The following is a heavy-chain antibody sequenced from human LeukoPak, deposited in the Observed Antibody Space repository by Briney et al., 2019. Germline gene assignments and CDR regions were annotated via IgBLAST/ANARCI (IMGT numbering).Heavy chain of an antibody. CDR2: IYHSGST. CDR1: GGSISSGGYY. J-gene: IGHJ4*02. CDR3: ARSLYGSGSYDKGDGYFDY. V-gene: IGHV4-30-2*01. Sequence: SETLSLTCTVSGGSISSGGYYWSWIRQPPGKGLEWIGYIYHSGSTYYTPSLKSRVTISVDRSKNQFSLKLSSVTAADTAVYYCARSLYGSGSYDKGDGYFDYWGQGTLVTVSS. D-gene: IGHD3-10*01.